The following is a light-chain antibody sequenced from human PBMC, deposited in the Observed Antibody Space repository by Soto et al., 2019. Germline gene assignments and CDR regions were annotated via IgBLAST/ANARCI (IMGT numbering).Light chain of an antibody. V-gene: IGKV4-1*01. Sequence: DIVTAQSPDSLAVSLGGRATINCKSSQSVLYSSNNKNYLAWYQQKPGQPPELLIYWASTGESGVPDRFSGSGSGTDFTLTISSLQAEDVAVYYCQQYYSTPRTFGQGTKVEIK. CDR3: QQYYSTPRT. CDR2: WAS. CDR1: QSVLYSSNNKNY. J-gene: IGKJ1*01.